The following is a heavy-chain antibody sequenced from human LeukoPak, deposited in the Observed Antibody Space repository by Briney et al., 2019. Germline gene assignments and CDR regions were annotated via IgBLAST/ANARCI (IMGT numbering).Heavy chain of an antibody. CDR2: ISCYDGET. D-gene: IGHD1-14*01. V-gene: IGHV1-18*01. Sequence: ASVKVSCKASGYSFRSHGISWVRQAPGQGLEWMGWISCYDGETKYAQKLQGRVTMTTDTSTSTAYMELRSLRSEDTAVYYCARDGYKPGDWDYWGQGTLVTVSS. CDR3: ARDGYKPGDWDY. J-gene: IGHJ4*02. CDR1: GYSFRSHG.